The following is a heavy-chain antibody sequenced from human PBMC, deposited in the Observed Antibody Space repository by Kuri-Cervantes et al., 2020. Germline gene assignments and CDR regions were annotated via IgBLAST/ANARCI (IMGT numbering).Heavy chain of an antibody. V-gene: IGHV3-30*01. J-gene: IGHJ4*02. D-gene: IGHD3-3*01. Sequence: GESLKISCAASGFTFSSYPMHWVRQAPGKGLEWVAVISYDGSNKYYADSVKGRFTISRDNSKNTLYLQMNSLRAEDTAVYYCARDRVRFLEWDAFDYWGQGTLVTVSS. CDR2: ISYDGSNK. CDR3: ARDRVRFLEWDAFDY. CDR1: GFTFSSYP.